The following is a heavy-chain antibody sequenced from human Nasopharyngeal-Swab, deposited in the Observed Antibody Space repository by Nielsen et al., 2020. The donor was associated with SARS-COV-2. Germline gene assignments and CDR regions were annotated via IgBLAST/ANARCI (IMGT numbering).Heavy chain of an antibody. CDR3: ARRRAVVVPAAIQGPYYYYMDV. D-gene: IGHD2-2*02. CDR2: IYYSGST. Sequence: GSLRLTCTVSGGSISSYYWSWIRQPPGKGLEWIGYIYYSGSTNYNPSLKSRVTISVDTSKNQFSLKLSSVTAADTAVYYCARRRAVVVPAAIQGPYYYYMDVWGKGTTVTVSS. V-gene: IGHV4-59*08. J-gene: IGHJ6*03. CDR1: GGSISSYY.